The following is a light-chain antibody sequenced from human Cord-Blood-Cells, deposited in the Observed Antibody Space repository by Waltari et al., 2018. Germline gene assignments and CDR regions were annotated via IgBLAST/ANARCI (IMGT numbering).Light chain of an antibody. V-gene: IGKV3-15*01. CDR2: GAS. CDR1: QSVSSN. J-gene: IGKJ1*01. Sequence: EIVMIKSPATLFVSQGEKATLSCRASQSVSSNLAGYQQKPGQAPRLLIYGASTRATGIPARFSGSRSGTEFTLTISSLQSEDFAVYYCQQYNNWPPATFGQGTKVEIK. CDR3: QQYNNWPPAT.